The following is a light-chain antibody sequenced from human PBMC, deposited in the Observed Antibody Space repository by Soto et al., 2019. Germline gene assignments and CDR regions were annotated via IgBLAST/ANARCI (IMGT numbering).Light chain of an antibody. CDR1: QTISSY. J-gene: IGKJ5*01. CDR2: AAS. CDR3: QQTYIMPTT. V-gene: IGKV1-39*01. Sequence: DIQMTQSPSCLSASVGYRVTIVCRASQTISSYLNWYQQKPGKVPDLLIYAASNLQSGVPSRFSASGSGTDFTLTISSLQPEDFATYYCQQTYIMPTTFGQGTRLEI.